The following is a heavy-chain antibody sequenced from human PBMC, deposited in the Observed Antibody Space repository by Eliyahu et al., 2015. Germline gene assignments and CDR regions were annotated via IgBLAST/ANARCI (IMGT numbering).Heavy chain of an antibody. Sequence: EVQLVESGGGLVQPGRSLRXSCAXXGFXFDDYAXPWGPXAPGKGLEWVSGISYNSGTIDYAASVKGRFTISRDNAKNSLYLQMNSLRAEDTAFYYCAKDTVKGYYGMDVWGQGTTVTVSS. D-gene: IGHD4-17*01. CDR2: ISYNSGTI. V-gene: IGHV3-9*01. CDR3: AKDTVKGYYGMDV. J-gene: IGHJ6*02. CDR1: GFXFDDYA.